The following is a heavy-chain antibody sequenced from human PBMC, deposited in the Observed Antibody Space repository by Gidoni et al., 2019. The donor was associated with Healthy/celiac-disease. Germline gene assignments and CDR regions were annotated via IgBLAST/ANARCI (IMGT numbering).Heavy chain of an antibody. CDR2: IIPILGIA. V-gene: IGHV1-69*04. Sequence: QVQLVQSGAEVKKPGSSVKVSCKASGGTFSSYALSWVRQAPGQGLEWMGRIIPILGIANYAQKFQGRVTITADKSTSTAYMELSSLRSENTAVYYCARVGTAMVRGVNSYYFDYWGQGTLVTVSS. D-gene: IGHD3-10*01. CDR3: ARVGTAMVRGVNSYYFDY. J-gene: IGHJ4*02. CDR1: GGTFSSYA.